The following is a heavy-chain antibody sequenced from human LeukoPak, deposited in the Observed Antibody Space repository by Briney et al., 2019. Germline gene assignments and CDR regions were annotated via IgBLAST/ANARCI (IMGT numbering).Heavy chain of an antibody. CDR1: GGTLSSYA. J-gene: IGHJ6*04. D-gene: IGHD3-9*01. CDR3: ARDSDDILTGYYSGSADYYYYYGMDV. V-gene: IGHV1-69*06. CDR2: IIPIFGTA. Sequence: SVKVSCKASGGTLSSYAISWVRQAPGQGLEWMGGIIPIFGTANYAQKFQGRVTITADKSTSTAYMELSSLRSEDTAVYYCARDSDDILTGYYSGSADYYYYYGMDVWGKGTTVTVSS.